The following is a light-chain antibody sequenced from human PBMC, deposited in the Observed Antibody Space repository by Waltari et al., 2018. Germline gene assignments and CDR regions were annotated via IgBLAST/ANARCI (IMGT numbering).Light chain of an antibody. J-gene: IGKJ1*01. CDR2: AAS. Sequence: DIQMTQSPSSLSASVGDRVTITCRASQMIRNYLNWYQKKPGKAPKLLIYAASSLQSGVPSRFSGSGSGTDFTLTINSLQPEDFATYFCQQSYGARTFGQVTKVEIK. CDR1: QMIRNY. V-gene: IGKV1-39*01. CDR3: QQSYGART.